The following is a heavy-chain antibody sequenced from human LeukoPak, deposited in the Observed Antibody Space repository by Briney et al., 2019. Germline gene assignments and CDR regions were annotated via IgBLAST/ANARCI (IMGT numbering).Heavy chain of an antibody. CDR3: ARDFRVLLLGCGEPSFDY. D-gene: IGHD3-10*01. CDR2: IYNDGST. V-gene: IGHV4-4*09. J-gene: IGHJ4*02. Sequence: SETLSLTCTVSGGSISPYFWSWIRQSPGKGLEWIGYIYNDGSTKYNPSLKSRVTISADTSKRQFSLNLCSVTAADTAVYSCARDFRVLLLGCGEPSFDYWGQGTLVTVSS. CDR1: GGSISPYF.